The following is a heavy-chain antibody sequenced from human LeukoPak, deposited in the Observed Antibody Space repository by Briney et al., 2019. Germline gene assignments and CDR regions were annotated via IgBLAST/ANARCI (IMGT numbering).Heavy chain of an antibody. CDR2: IYYSGST. Sequence: NPSETLSLTCTVSGGSISSSSYYWGWIRQPPGKGLEWIGSIYYSGSTYYNPSPKSRVTISVDTSKNQFSLKLSSVTAEDTAVYYCARQTYYDFWSGYYTPGPFDYWGQGTLVTVSS. CDR1: GGSISSSSYY. D-gene: IGHD3-3*01. CDR3: ARQTYYDFWSGYYTPGPFDY. V-gene: IGHV4-39*07. J-gene: IGHJ4*02.